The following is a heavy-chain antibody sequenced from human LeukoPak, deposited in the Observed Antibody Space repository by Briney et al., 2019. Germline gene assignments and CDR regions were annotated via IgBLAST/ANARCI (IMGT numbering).Heavy chain of an antibody. CDR1: GYRFTRYL. CDR3: ARTSAHYFGSGEDFDY. J-gene: IGHJ4*02. Sequence: GESLQISCQGSGYRFTRYLIGWVRPMPGKGLEWMGIIYPGDANIRYSPSFQDQVTISADKSISTAYVQWNSLKASGTDMFDCARTSAHYFGSGEDFDYWGQGTLVTVSS. CDR2: IYPGDANI. D-gene: IGHD3-10*01. V-gene: IGHV5-51*01.